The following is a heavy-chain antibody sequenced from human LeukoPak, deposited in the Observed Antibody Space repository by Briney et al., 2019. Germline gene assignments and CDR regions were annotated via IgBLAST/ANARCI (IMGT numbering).Heavy chain of an antibody. CDR3: ATTTLTLGYYYYYMDV. CDR1: GGSISTSSYY. J-gene: IGHJ6*03. Sequence: SETLSLTCALSGGSISTSSYYWGWIRQPPGEGLEWIGSIYHSGSTYCNPSLKSRVTISVDTSKNQFSLKLNSVTAADTAVYYCATTTLTLGYYYYYMDVWDRGTTVTVSS. CDR2: IYHSGST. D-gene: IGHD4-17*01. V-gene: IGHV4-39*01.